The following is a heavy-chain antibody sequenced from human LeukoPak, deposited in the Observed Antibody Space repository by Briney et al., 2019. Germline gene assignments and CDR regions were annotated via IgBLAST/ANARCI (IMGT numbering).Heavy chain of an antibody. CDR1: GFTFSSYG. Sequence: GGSLRLSCAASGFTFSSYGMHWVRQAPGKGLEWVAVIWSDGSNKYYADSVKGRFTISRDNSKNTLYLQMNSLRAEDTAVCYCARDHSSGWYYFDYWGQGTLVTVSS. CDR2: IWSDGSNK. D-gene: IGHD6-19*01. V-gene: IGHV3-33*01. CDR3: ARDHSSGWYYFDY. J-gene: IGHJ4*02.